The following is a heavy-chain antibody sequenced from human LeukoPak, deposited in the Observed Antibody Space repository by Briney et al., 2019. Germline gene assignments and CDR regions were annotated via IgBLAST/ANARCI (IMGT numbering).Heavy chain of an antibody. D-gene: IGHD2-2*01. CDR3: ARGEHCSRTSCYRWPYDY. J-gene: IGHJ4*02. Sequence: SETLSLTCTVSGGSISSYYWSWIRQPPGKGLEWIGYIYYSGSTTYNPSLKSRVTISVDTSKNQFSLKLSSVTAADTAVYYCARGEHCSRTSCYRWPYDYWGLGTLVTVSS. CDR2: IYYSGST. CDR1: GGSISSYY. V-gene: IGHV4-59*01.